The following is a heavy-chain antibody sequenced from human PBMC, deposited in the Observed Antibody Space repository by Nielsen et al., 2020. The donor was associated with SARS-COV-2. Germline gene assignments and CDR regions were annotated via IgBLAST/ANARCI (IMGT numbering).Heavy chain of an antibody. CDR3: ARGGYSSSWYNYYYYYYGMDV. CDR2: ISSSSSYT. D-gene: IGHD6-13*01. V-gene: IGHV3-11*06. Sequence: WIRQPPGKGLEWVSYISSSSSYTNYADSVKGRFAISRDNAENSLSLQMNSLRAEDTAVYYCARGGYSSSWYNYYYYYYGMDVWGQGTTVTVSS. J-gene: IGHJ6*02.